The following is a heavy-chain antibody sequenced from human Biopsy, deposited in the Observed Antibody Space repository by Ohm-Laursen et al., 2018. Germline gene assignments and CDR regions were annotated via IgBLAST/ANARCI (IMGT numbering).Heavy chain of an antibody. D-gene: IGHD4-23*01. CDR3: ARGSNEYGGLYFPH. Sequence: TLSLTCTVSGGSFTGHYWTWIRQPPGKGLEWIGHISHTGYTSYKSSLKSRVTISLDTSRKHFSLRLTSLAAADTAVYYCARGSNEYGGLYFPHWGQGTLVTVFS. V-gene: IGHV4-59*11. CDR1: GGSFTGHY. CDR2: ISHTGYT. J-gene: IGHJ1*01.